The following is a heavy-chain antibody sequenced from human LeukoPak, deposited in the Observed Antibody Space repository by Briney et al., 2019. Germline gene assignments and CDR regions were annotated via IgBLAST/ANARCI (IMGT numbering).Heavy chain of an antibody. CDR3: ARDHSNWNYAPDF. CDR2: ISPYNGNT. J-gene: IGHJ4*02. Sequence: ASLKVSCKASGYTFTRYGIRWVRQAPGQGLQWLVWISPYNGNTNYAQKFRDRVTMSTDTSPGTAYLDVRSLTSDDTAVYYCARDHSNWNYAPDFWGQGTLVIVSS. CDR1: GYTFTRYG. D-gene: IGHD1-7*01. V-gene: IGHV1-18*01.